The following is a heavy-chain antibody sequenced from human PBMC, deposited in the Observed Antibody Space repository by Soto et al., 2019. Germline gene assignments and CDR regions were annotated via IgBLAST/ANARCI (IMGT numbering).Heavy chain of an antibody. CDR1: AAPITINY. V-gene: IGHV4-59*01. CDR3: ARDAGGPYEN. J-gene: IGHJ4*01. D-gene: IGHD2-15*01. CDR2: IYYSGIS. Sequence: QVQVREAGPGLVKPAETLSLTCTVSAAPITINYWSWIRQAPGKGLEWIGYIYYSGISTYNPSLKSLVTISADTSTDQFSLKLNSVTAADTVVYYCARDAGGPYENWGPGILVTVSS.